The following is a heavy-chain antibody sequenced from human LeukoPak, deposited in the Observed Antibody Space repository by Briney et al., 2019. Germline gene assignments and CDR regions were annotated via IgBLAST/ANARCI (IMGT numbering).Heavy chain of an antibody. D-gene: IGHD3-22*01. V-gene: IGHV3-21*01. Sequence: PGGSLRLSCAAPGFTFRTYSMNWVRQAPGKGLEWIASVSKSSSYIYYADSVKGRFTISRDNAKNSLYLQMNSLRAEDTAVYYCARGGYYYDSSGYYYGYWGQGTLVTVSS. CDR3: ARGGYYYDSSGYYYGY. CDR2: VSKSSSYI. J-gene: IGHJ4*02. CDR1: GFTFRTYS.